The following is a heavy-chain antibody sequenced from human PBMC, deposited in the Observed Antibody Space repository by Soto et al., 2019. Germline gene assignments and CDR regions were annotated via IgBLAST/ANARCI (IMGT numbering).Heavy chain of an antibody. J-gene: IGHJ5*02. Sequence: QVQLVQSGAEVKKPGASVKVSCKASGYRFTTYDISWVRQAPGQGHEWMGWITTDNGNANNAQKFQGRVNMTTKTSTSTAYMELRSLRSDDTAVYYCAREYGYCTGTTCSHGFAPGGQGTLVTVSS. CDR1: GYRFTTYD. D-gene: IGHD2-8*02. CDR3: AREYGYCTGTTCSHGFAP. CDR2: ITTDNGNA. V-gene: IGHV1-18*04.